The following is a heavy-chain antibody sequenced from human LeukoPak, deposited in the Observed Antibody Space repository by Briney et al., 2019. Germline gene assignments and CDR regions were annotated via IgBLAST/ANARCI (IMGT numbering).Heavy chain of an antibody. V-gene: IGHV1-69*06. Sequence: ASVKVSCKAFGYTFTTHHVHWVRQAPGQGLEWMGGIMPMFGKANYAQKFQGRVTTTADKATSIAYMELSSLRSEDTAVYYCAGGRTDIVVVPATLRNYYFDYWGQGTLVTVSS. J-gene: IGHJ4*02. CDR1: GYTFTTHH. CDR2: IMPMFGKA. CDR3: AGGRTDIVVVPATLRNYYFDY. D-gene: IGHD2-2*01.